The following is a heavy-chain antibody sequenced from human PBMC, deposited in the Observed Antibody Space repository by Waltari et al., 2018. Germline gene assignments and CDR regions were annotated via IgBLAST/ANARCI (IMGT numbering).Heavy chain of an antibody. CDR3: ARGVGSPGDF. J-gene: IGHJ4*02. Sequence: EVHLVQSGAEVKKPGESLKISCKGSGYSFTNYWINWVRQMPGKGLEWMGRIDPRDSETNYSPSVQGHVTISADKSTNTAYLQWSTLKASDTVMYYCARGVGSPGDFWGQGTLVTVSS. D-gene: IGHD2-8*01. CDR1: GYSFTNYW. CDR2: IDPRDSET. V-gene: IGHV5-10-1*03.